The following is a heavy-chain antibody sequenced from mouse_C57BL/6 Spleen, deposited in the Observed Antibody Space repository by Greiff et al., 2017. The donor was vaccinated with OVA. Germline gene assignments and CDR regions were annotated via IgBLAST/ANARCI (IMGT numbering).Heavy chain of an antibody. CDR2: INPNNGGT. V-gene: IGHV1-18*01. CDR3: ARYTTVVAPYAMDY. CDR1: GYTFTYYN. Sequence: EVQLQQSGPELVKPGASVKIPCKASGYTFTYYNMDWVKQSHGKSLEWIGDINPNNGGTIYNQKFKGKATLTVDKSSSTAYMELRSLTSEDTAVYYCARYTTVVAPYAMDYWGQGTSVTVSS. J-gene: IGHJ4*01. D-gene: IGHD1-1*01.